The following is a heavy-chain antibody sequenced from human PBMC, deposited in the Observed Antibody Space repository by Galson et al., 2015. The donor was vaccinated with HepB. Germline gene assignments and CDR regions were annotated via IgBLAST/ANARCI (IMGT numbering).Heavy chain of an antibody. CDR3: ASVFSVAGTTEYFQH. CDR1: GFTFSDYY. Sequence: SLRLSCAASGFTFSDYYMSWIRQAPGKGLEWVSYISSSGSTIYYADSVKGRFTISRDNAKNSLYLQMNSLRAEDTAVYYCASVFSVAGTTEYFQHWGQGTLVTVSS. J-gene: IGHJ1*01. CDR2: ISSSGSTI. D-gene: IGHD6-19*01. V-gene: IGHV3-11*01.